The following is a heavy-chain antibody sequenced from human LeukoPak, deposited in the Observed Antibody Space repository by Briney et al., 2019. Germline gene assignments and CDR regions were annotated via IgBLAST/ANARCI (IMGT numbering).Heavy chain of an antibody. Sequence: GRSLRLSCAASGFTFSIYWMSWVRQAPGKGLEWVANIKQDGSEKYYVESVKGRLTISRDNVKNSLFLQMNSLRAEDTAVYYCASHDYGDYASIDYWGQGALVTVSS. CDR2: IKQDGSEK. J-gene: IGHJ4*02. CDR3: ASHDYGDYASIDY. V-gene: IGHV3-7*03. D-gene: IGHD4-17*01. CDR1: GFTFSIYW.